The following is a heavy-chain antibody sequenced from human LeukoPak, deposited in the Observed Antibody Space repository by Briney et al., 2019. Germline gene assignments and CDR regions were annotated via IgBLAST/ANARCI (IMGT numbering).Heavy chain of an antibody. D-gene: IGHD4-17*01. CDR1: GFTFSSYA. CDR2: ISSSGSTI. J-gene: IGHJ5*02. Sequence: GGSLRLSCAASGFTFSSYAMSWVRQAPGKGLEWVSYISSSGSTIYYADSVKGRFTISRDNAKNSLYLQMNSLRAEDTAVYYCARESYGDYGPNWFDPWGQGTLVTVSS. V-gene: IGHV3-48*04. CDR3: ARESYGDYGPNWFDP.